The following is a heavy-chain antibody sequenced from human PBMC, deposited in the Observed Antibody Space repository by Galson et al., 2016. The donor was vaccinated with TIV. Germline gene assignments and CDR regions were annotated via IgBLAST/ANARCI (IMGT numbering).Heavy chain of an antibody. Sequence: QSGAEVKKPGESLTISCKTSGYRFTNSWISWVRHVPGKGREWVGRISPSDGYTNYGPSFQGHVTISTDKSISTSYLQWSSLTPSDSSIYYCARQTPLTDAFDIWGPGTLVSVSS. CDR3: ARQTPLTDAFDI. V-gene: IGHV5-10-1*01. D-gene: IGHD1-14*01. J-gene: IGHJ3*02. CDR1: GYRFTNSW. CDR2: ISPSDGYT.